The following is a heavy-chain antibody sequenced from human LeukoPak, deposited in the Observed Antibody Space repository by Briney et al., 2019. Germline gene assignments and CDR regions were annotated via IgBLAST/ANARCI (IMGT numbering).Heavy chain of an antibody. D-gene: IGHD1-26*01. CDR2: IYYSGST. CDR3: ARAWVVGATPLDY. V-gene: IGHV4-59*12. CDR1: GGSISSYY. Sequence: SETLSLTCTVSGGSISSYYWSWIRQPPGKGLEWIGYIYYSGSTNYNPSLKSRVTISVDTSKNQFSLNLSSVTAADTAVYYCARAWVVGATPLDYWGQGTLVTVSS. J-gene: IGHJ4*02.